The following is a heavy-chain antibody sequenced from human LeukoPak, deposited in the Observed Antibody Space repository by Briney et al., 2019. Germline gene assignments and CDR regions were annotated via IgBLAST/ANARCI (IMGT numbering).Heavy chain of an antibody. J-gene: IGHJ4*02. CDR1: GLTVSSTY. V-gene: IGHV3-53*01. D-gene: IGHD3-22*01. CDR3: ATKGGSSGYYPRFDY. CDR2: IYSSGIT. Sequence: PGGSLRLSCAASGLTVSSTYMSWVRRAPGKGLEWVSVIYSSGITYYAESVKGRFTISRDNSKNTLYLQMNSLRAEDTAVYYCATKGGSSGYYPRFDYWGQGTLVTVSS.